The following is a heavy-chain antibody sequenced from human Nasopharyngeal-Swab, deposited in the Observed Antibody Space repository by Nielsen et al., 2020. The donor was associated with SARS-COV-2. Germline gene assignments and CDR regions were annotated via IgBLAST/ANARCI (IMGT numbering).Heavy chain of an antibody. CDR2: INHSGST. D-gene: IGHD1-26*01. Sequence: SQTLSLTCAVYGGSFSGYYWSWIRQPPGKGLEWIGEINHSGSTNYNPSLKSRVPISVDTSKNQFSLKLSSVTAADTAVYYCAHYSSGSLSSPRGRGYFDYWGQGTLVTVSS. CDR1: GGSFSGYY. V-gene: IGHV4-34*01. J-gene: IGHJ4*02. CDR3: AHYSSGSLSSPRGRGYFDY.